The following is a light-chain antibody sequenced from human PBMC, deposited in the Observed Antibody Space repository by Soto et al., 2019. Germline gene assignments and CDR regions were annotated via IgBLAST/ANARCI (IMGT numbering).Light chain of an antibody. CDR1: QSVSSY. J-gene: IGKJ1*01. CDR2: DAS. Sequence: IVLRQCKDTRSWSPRERANNARRASQSVSSYLAWYQQKPGQAPRLLIYDASNRATGIPARFSVSGSGTDFTLTISSLEPADFAVYYCQQRSNWRTFGQGTKVDIK. V-gene: IGKV3-11*01. CDR3: QQRSNWRT.